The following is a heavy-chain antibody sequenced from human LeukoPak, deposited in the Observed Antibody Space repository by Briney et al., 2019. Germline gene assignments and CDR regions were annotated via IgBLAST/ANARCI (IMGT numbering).Heavy chain of an antibody. V-gene: IGHV3-21*01. CDR1: GFTFSSYS. CDR2: ISSSSSYI. Sequence: AGSLRLSCAASGFTFSSYSMNWVRQAPGKGLERVSSISSSSSYIYYSDSVKGRFTITRDNAKNSLYLQMNSLRAEDTAVYYCARLYCSSTSCYAFDYWGQGTLVTVSS. CDR3: ARLYCSSTSCYAFDY. J-gene: IGHJ4*02. D-gene: IGHD2-2*01.